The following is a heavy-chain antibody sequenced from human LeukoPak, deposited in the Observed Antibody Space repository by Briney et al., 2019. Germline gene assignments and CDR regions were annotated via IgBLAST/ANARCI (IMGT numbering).Heavy chain of an antibody. Sequence: ASVKVSCKASGYTFTSYYMHWVRQAPGQGLEWMGIINPSGGSTSYAQKFQGRVTMTTDTSTSTAYMELRSLRSDDTAVYYCARTLPAYYYYYMDVWGKGTTVTVSS. V-gene: IGHV1-46*01. CDR3: ARTLPAYYYYYMDV. J-gene: IGHJ6*03. CDR1: GYTFTSYY. CDR2: INPSGGST.